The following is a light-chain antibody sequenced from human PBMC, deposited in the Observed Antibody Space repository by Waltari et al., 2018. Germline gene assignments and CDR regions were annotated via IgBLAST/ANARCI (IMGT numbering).Light chain of an antibody. J-gene: IGLJ2*01. V-gene: IGLV1-40*01. CDR3: QSFDSTLTAYVV. Sequence: QSVLTQPPSVSGAPGQRVTISCTGSSSNIGAGYDVHWYQQLPGTAPKLLIYDNSNRPYGVPDRFSASKSGTSASLAINGLQAEDEADYYCQSFDSTLTAYVVFGGGTKLTVL. CDR1: SSNIGAGYD. CDR2: DNS.